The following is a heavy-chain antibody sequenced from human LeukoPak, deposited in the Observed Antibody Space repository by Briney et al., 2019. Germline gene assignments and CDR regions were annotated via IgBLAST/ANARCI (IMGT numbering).Heavy chain of an antibody. Sequence: RRASVKVSCKASGYTFTSYGISWVRQAPGQGLEWMGWISAYNGNTNYAQKFQGRVTMTRDTSISTAYMELSRLRSDDTAVYYCARDWEYYYDSSGYSHYWGQGTLVTVSS. CDR2: ISAYNGNT. J-gene: IGHJ4*02. V-gene: IGHV1-18*01. CDR3: ARDWEYYYDSSGYSHY. D-gene: IGHD3-22*01. CDR1: GYTFTSYG.